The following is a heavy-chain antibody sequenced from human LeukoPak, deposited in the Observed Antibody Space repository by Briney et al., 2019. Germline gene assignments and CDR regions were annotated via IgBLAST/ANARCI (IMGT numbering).Heavy chain of an antibody. D-gene: IGHD2-8*02. V-gene: IGHV4-34*01. CDR3: ARGCLRSRTARCGDY. CDR2: INHSGST. CDR1: GGSFSGYY. Sequence: PSETLSLTCAVYGGSFSGYYWSWIRQPPGKGLEWIGEINHSGSTNYNPSLKSRVTISVDTSKNQFSLKLSSVTAADTAVYYCARGCLRSRTARCGDYWGQGTLVTVSS. J-gene: IGHJ4*02.